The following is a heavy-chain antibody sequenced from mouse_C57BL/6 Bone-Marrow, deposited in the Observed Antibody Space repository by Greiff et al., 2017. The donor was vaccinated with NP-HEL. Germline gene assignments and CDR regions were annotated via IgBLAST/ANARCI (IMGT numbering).Heavy chain of an antibody. Sequence: EVQLEESGGGLVKPGASVKLSCAASGYTFSNYGMHWVRQAPEQGLEWVGDISSGSSTIYYADTVKGRVTITRDNAASTMSMQLTRLRSEDTAMYYCASNLAYWYIDVWGTGTTATVSA. CDR3: ASNLAYWYIDV. CDR1: GYTFSNYG. J-gene: IGHJ1*03. V-gene: IGHV5-17*01. CDR2: ISSGSSTI.